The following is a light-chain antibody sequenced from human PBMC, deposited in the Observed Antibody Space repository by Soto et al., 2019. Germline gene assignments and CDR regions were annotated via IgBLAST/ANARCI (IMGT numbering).Light chain of an antibody. CDR1: QDISSS. CDR3: QQLASYPIGT. V-gene: IGKV1-9*01. Sequence: DIQLTESHSFLSASVGDRVTITCPPSQDISSSLAWYQQTPGKAPKLLIYDASTLQTGVPTRFRRSGSGTDVTLTISSLEPEDFATSVCQQLASYPIGTFGGGTKVDLK. CDR2: DAS. J-gene: IGKJ4*01.